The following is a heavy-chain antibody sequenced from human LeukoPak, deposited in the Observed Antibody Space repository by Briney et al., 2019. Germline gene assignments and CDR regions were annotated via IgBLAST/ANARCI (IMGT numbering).Heavy chain of an antibody. CDR3: ARDRVGATLRYYYYMDV. D-gene: IGHD1-26*01. CDR1: GFTFSSYW. Sequence: PGGSLRLSCAASGFTFSSYWMSWVRQAPGKGLEWVANIKQDGSEKYYVDSVKGRFTISRDNAKNSLYLQMNSLRAEDTAVYYCARDRVGATLRYYYYMDVWGKGTTVTVSS. J-gene: IGHJ6*03. V-gene: IGHV3-7*01. CDR2: IKQDGSEK.